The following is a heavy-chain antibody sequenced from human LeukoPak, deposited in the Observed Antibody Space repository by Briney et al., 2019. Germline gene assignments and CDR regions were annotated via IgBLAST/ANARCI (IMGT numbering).Heavy chain of an antibody. D-gene: IGHD3-9*01. J-gene: IGHJ3*02. V-gene: IGHV4-30-4*08. CDR2: IYYSGST. CDR3: ARLGIDYDILTGYIPDAFDI. Sequence: SETLSLTCTVSGGSVSSNSHYWSWIRQPPGKGLEWIGYIYYSGSTYYDPSLKSRVMISVDASKNQFSLKLSSVTAADTAVYYCARLGIDYDILTGYIPDAFDIWGQGTMVTVSS. CDR1: GGSVSSNSHY.